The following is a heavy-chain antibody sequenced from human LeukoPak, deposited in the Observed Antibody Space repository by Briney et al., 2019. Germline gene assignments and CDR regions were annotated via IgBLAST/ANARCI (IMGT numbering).Heavy chain of an antibody. J-gene: IGHJ4*02. V-gene: IGHV3-21*04. D-gene: IGHD2-15*01. CDR1: GFTFSSYS. CDR2: ISSSSSYI. CDR3: TREGEYCSGGSCHASY. Sequence: GGSLRLSCAASGFTFSSYSMNWVRQAPGKGLEWVSSISSSSSYIYYADSVKGRFTISRDNAKNSLYLQMNSLRAEDTAVYYCTREGEYCSGGSCHASYWGQGTLVTVSS.